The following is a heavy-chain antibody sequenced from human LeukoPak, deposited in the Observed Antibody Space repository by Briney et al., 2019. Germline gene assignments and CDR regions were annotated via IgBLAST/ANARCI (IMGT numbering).Heavy chain of an antibody. CDR1: GGSISGYY. V-gene: IGHV4-59*01. D-gene: IGHD5-24*01. CDR2: IYYSGST. Sequence: SETLSLTCTVSGGSISGYYWSWIRQPPGKGLEWIGYIYYSGSTKYNPTLKSRVTVSVDTSKSQFSLKLTSVIAADTAVYYCARTSRDGYIGSFDIWGQGTTVTVSS. CDR3: ARTSRDGYIGSFDI. J-gene: IGHJ3*02.